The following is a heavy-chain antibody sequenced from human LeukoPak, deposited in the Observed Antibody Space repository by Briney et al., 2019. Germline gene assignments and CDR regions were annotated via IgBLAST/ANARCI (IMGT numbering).Heavy chain of an antibody. CDR1: DDSITIYY. D-gene: IGHD4-11*01. V-gene: IGHV4-59*01. Sequence: PSETLSLTCSVSDDSITIYYWTWIRQPPGKGLEWIGYIDHTGTTNYNPSLNSRVTISRDTSKNHFSLQLSSVTAADTAVYFCARGRVSSSIWHSTYYYYFYMDVWGKGTTVTVSS. J-gene: IGHJ6*03. CDR3: ARGRVSSSIWHSTYYYYFYMDV. CDR2: IDHTGTT.